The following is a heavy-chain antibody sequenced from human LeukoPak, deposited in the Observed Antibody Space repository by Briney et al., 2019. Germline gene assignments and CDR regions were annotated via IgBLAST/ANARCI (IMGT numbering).Heavy chain of an antibody. J-gene: IGHJ6*02. V-gene: IGHV4-31*03. CDR3: AGVVRTFSGMDA. CDR2: IYYSGST. Sequence: SETLSLTCTVSGGSISSGGYYWSWIRQHPGKGLEWIGYIYYSGSTYYNPSLKSRVTISVDTSKNQSTLKLSSVTAADTAVYYCAGVVRTFSGMDAWGQGTTVTVSS. D-gene: IGHD2/OR15-2a*01. CDR1: GGSISSGGYY.